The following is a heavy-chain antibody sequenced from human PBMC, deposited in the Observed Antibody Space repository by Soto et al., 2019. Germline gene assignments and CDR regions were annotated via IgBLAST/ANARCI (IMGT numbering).Heavy chain of an antibody. CDR3: ARSGSYCSSTSYPLDYYYYYMDV. CDR2: INWNGGST. J-gene: IGHJ6*03. D-gene: IGHD2-2*01. Sequence: GGSLRLSCAASGFTFDDYGMSWVRQAPGKGLEWVSGINWNGGSTGYADSVKGRFTISRDNAKNSLYLQMNSLRAEDTALYHCARSGSYCSSTSYPLDYYYYYMDVWGKGTTVTVSS. V-gene: IGHV3-20*01. CDR1: GFTFDDYG.